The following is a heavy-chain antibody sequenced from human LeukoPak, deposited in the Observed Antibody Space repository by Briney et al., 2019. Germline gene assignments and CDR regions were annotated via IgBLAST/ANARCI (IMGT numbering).Heavy chain of an antibody. D-gene: IGHD5-24*01. V-gene: IGHV1-2*02. CDR3: ARDGRDGYNLVHY. J-gene: IGHJ4*02. CDR2: INPNSGGT. CDR1: GYTFTGYY. Sequence: GASVKVSCKASGYTFTGYYMHWVRQAPGQGLEWMGWINPNSGGTNYAQKFQGRVTMTRDTSISAVYMELSRLRSDDTAVYYCARDGRDGYNLVHYWGQGTLVTVSS.